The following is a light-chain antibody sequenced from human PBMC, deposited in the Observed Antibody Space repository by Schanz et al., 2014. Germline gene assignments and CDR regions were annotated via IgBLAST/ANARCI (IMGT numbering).Light chain of an antibody. V-gene: IGKV3-20*01. CDR2: GAS. Sequence: EIVLTQSPGTLSLSPGERATLSCRASQSVSSSYLAWYRQKPGQAPRLLIYGASSRATGVPDRFSGSGSGTDFTLTISRLEPEDFAVYYCQQYNSYPWTFGQGTKVEIK. CDR3: QQYNSYPWT. J-gene: IGKJ1*01. CDR1: QSVSSSY.